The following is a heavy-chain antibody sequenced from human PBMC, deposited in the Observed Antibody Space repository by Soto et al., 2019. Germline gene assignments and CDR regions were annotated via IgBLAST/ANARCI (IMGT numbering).Heavy chain of an antibody. CDR2: FDLEHGET. D-gene: IGHD4-17*01. J-gene: IGHJ4*02. CDR1: GYTLTELS. V-gene: IGHV1-24*01. Sequence: ASVKVSCKVSGYTLTELSMHWVRQAPGKGLEWMGGFDLEHGETIYAQKFQGRVTMTEDTSTDTAYMELSSLRSEDTAVYYCARDFRPPYGVRYFDYWGQGALVTVSS. CDR3: ARDFRPPYGVRYFDY.